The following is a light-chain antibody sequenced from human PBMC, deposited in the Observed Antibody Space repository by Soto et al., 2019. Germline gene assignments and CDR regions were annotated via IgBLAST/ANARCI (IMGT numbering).Light chain of an antibody. J-gene: IGKJ1*01. V-gene: IGKV3-20*01. Sequence: EVVFTQSPGTLSFSPGERATLSCRASQRISSNYLTWYQQKPGQTPRLLIYGTSIRATGIPDRFSGSGSGTDFTLTISRLEPEDFAVYYCQQYSTSPWTFGQGTKV. CDR2: GTS. CDR1: QRISSNY. CDR3: QQYSTSPWT.